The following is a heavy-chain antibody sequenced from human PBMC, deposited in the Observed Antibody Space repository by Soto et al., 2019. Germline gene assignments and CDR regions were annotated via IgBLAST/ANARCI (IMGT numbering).Heavy chain of an antibody. CDR3: ARGHIPVYGPVPDYFDS. CDR1: GGSLRGSY. CDR2: VTHSGST. D-gene: IGHD2-21*01. V-gene: IGHV4-34*02. Sequence: QVHLQQWGAGLLKPSETLSLTCGVYGGSLRGSYWSWIRQPPGKALEWLGKVTHSGSTTFNASLKSRVSVSVDTSDNQFSLKLTSVTAADTAVYYCARGHIPVYGPVPDYFDSWGKGTLVTVSS. J-gene: IGHJ4*02.